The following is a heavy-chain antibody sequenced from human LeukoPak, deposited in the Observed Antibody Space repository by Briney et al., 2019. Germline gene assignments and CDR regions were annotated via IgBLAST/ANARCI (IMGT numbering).Heavy chain of an antibody. J-gene: IGHJ4*02. CDR2: ISHSGST. V-gene: IGHV4-34*01. CDR3: AAQYSGYVRLDY. D-gene: IGHD5-12*01. Sequence: SETLSLTCAVDGGSFSGYYWSWVRQPPGKGLEWIGEISHSGSTNYNPSLKSRVTISVDTSKSQSSLKLSSVTAADTAVYYCAAQYSGYVRLDYWGQGTLVTVSS. CDR1: GGSFSGYY.